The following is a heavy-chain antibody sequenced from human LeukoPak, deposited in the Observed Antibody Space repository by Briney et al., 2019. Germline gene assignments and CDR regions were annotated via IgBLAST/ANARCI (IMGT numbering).Heavy chain of an antibody. Sequence: SETLSLTCAVYGGSFSGYYWSWIRQPPGTGLEWIAEINHIETTDYNPSLKSRVTISVDTSKNQFSLKLSSVTAADMAVYYCARFSYSGSYHDTFDIWGQGTMVTVSS. CDR2: INHIETT. CDR3: ARFSYSGSYHDTFDI. D-gene: IGHD1-26*01. CDR1: GGSFSGYY. V-gene: IGHV4-34*01. J-gene: IGHJ3*02.